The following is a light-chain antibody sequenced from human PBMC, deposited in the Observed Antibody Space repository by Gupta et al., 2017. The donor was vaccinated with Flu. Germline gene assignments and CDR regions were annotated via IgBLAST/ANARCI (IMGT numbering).Light chain of an antibody. V-gene: IGKV4-1*01. Sequence: KSSQTVFYSSNNKNYLAWYQQKPGQPPKLLIYWASTRESGVPDRFSGSGSGTDFTLTINNLQTEDVAVYYCQQYYDIPSITFGPGTRLELK. CDR2: WAS. J-gene: IGKJ5*01. CDR3: QQYYDIPSIT. CDR1: QTVFYSSNNKNY.